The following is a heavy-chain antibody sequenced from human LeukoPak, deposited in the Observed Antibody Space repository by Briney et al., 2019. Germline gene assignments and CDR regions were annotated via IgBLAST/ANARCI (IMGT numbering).Heavy chain of an antibody. CDR2: ISWNSGSI. Sequence: GGSLRLSCAASGFSFGDYAMNWVRQAPGKGLERVSSISWNSGSIGYADSVKGRFTISRDNAKNSLYLQMNSLRAEDTALYYCARKGATLDYWGQGTLVTVSS. V-gene: IGHV3-9*01. D-gene: IGHD1-26*01. CDR1: GFSFGDYA. J-gene: IGHJ4*02. CDR3: ARKGATLDY.